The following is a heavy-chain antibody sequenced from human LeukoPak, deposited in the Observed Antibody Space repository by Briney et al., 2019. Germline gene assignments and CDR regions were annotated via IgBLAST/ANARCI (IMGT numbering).Heavy chain of an antibody. V-gene: IGHV3-21*01. CDR3: ARRRKSSSWFSVRFDY. CDR1: EFTFSSYN. D-gene: IGHD6-13*01. CDR2: ISSSSDYI. J-gene: IGHJ4*02. Sequence: GGSLRLSCAASEFTFSSYNMNWVRQAPGKGLEWVSSISSSSDYIYYADSVKGRFTISRDNAKNSLYLQMKSLRAEDTAVYYCARRRKSSSWFSVRFDYWGQGTLVTVSS.